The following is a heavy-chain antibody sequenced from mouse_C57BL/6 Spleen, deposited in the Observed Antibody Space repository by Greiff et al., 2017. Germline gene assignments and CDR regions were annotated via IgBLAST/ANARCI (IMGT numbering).Heavy chain of an antibody. J-gene: IGHJ3*01. V-gene: IGHV1-81*01. Sequence: QVQLQQSGAELARPGASVTLSCKASGYTFTSYGISWVKQRTGQGLEWIGEIYPRSGNTYYNEKFKGKATLTADKSSSTAYMELRSLTSEDSAVYFCATKEGDIPRAYWGQGTLVTVSA. CDR2: IYPRSGNT. D-gene: IGHD3-3*01. CDR3: ATKEGDIPRAY. CDR1: GYTFTSYG.